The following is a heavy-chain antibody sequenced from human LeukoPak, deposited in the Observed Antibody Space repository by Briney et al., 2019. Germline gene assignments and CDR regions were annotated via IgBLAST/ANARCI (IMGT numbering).Heavy chain of an antibody. D-gene: IGHD3-10*01. CDR2: ISSSGSTI. J-gene: IGHJ3*02. CDR3: ARESSWFGDAFDI. CDR1: GFTFSSYE. Sequence: GGSLRFSCAASGFTFSSYEMNGVRRAPGKGLEGVSYISSSGSTIYYADSVKGRFTISRDNAKNSLYLQMNSLRAEDTAVYYCARESSWFGDAFDIWGQGTMVTVSS. V-gene: IGHV3-48*03.